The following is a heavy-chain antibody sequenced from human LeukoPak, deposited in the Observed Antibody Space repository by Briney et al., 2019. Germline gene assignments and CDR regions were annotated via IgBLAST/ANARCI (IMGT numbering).Heavy chain of an antibody. Sequence: SIXSYYWSWIRQPPGKGLEWIGYIYYSGSTNYNPSLKSRVTISVDTSKNQFSLKLSSVTAADTAVYYCARLSRRYFDWLFYPDYFDYWGQGTLVTVSS. CDR3: ARLSRRYFDWLFYPDYFDY. V-gene: IGHV4-59*08. J-gene: IGHJ4*02. CDR2: IYYSGST. CDR1: SIXSYY. D-gene: IGHD3-9*01.